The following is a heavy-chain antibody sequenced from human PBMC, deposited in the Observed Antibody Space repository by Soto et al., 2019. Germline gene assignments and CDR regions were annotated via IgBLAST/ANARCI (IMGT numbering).Heavy chain of an antibody. D-gene: IGHD2-8*02. CDR1: AGSFSGYY. V-gene: IGHV4-34*01. CDR2: INHSVSS. CDR3: ARDKITGLFDY. Sequence: TLSHTCPFDAGSFSGYYLTLIRQPPGTGLELIGEINHSVSSNYNPSLRSRVTISVDTSKNQFSLKLTSVTAADTAVYYCARDKITGLFDYWGQGTLVTVSS. J-gene: IGHJ4*02.